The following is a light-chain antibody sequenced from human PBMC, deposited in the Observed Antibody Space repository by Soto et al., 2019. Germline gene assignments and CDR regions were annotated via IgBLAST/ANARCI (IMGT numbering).Light chain of an antibody. CDR1: QSITSY. CDR3: QRTYSCPPP. V-gene: IGKV1-39*01. CDR2: AAS. J-gene: IGKJ4*01. Sequence: DIQMTQSPSSVSASVGDRVTITCRASQSITSYLNWYQQKPGKAPKLLIYAASSLQSGVPSRFSGSGSGTDFTLTISSLQPEDFATYYCQRTYSCPPPFGGGTKVEIK.